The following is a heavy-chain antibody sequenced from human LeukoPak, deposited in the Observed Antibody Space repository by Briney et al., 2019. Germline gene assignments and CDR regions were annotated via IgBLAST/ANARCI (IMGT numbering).Heavy chain of an antibody. CDR1: GGSISSYY. CDR2: IYYSGST. J-gene: IGHJ4*02. Sequence: SETLPLTCTVSGGSISSYYWSWIRQPPGKGLEWIGYIYYSGSTNYNPSLKSRVTISVDTSKNQFSLKLSSVTAADTAVYYCARGGQQLVVYWGQGTLVTVSS. V-gene: IGHV4-59*08. CDR3: ARGGQQLVVY. D-gene: IGHD6-13*01.